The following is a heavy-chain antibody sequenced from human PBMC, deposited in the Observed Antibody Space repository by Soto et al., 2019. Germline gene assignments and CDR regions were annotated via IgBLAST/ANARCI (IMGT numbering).Heavy chain of an antibody. D-gene: IGHD6-6*01. Sequence: ASVKVSCKASGYTFTSYYMHWVRQAPGQGLEWMGIINPSGGSTSYAQKFHGRVTMTRDTSTSTVYMELSSLRSEDTAVYYCARDSSSSGRTYTPVDYWGQGTLVTVSS. V-gene: IGHV1-46*01. J-gene: IGHJ4*02. CDR1: GYTFTSYY. CDR3: ARDSSSSGRTYTPVDY. CDR2: INPSGGST.